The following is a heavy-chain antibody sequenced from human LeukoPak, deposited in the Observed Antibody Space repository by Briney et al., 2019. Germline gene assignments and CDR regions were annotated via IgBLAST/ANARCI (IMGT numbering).Heavy chain of an antibody. V-gene: IGHV4-59*01. CDR2: IHYSGST. Sequence: PSETLSLTCTVSGGSISSYYWSWIRQPPGKGLEWIGYIHYSGSTNYNPSLKSRVTISVDTSKNQFSLKLSSVTAADTAVYYCAREPRGLTDAFDIWGQGTMVTVSS. CDR1: GGSISSYY. D-gene: IGHD3-10*01. CDR3: AREPRGLTDAFDI. J-gene: IGHJ3*02.